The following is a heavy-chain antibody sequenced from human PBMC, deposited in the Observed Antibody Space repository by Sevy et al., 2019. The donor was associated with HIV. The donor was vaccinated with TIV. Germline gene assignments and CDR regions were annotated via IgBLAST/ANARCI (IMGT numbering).Heavy chain of an antibody. J-gene: IGHJ4*02. V-gene: IGHV3-7*01. CDR1: GFTFSSYW. CDR3: ARRIGSSWYYFDY. CDR2: IKQDGSEK. D-gene: IGHD6-13*01. Sequence: GGSLRLSCAASGFTFSSYWMSWVRQAPGKGLEWVANIKQDGSEKYYVDSVKGRVTISRDNAKNSLYLQMNSLRAEDTAVYYCARRIGSSWYYFDYWGQGTLVTVSS.